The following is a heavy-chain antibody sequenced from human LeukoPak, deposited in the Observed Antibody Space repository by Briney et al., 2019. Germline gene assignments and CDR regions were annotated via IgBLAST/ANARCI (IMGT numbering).Heavy chain of an antibody. J-gene: IGHJ4*02. Sequence: ASVKVSCKASGYTFTSYYMHWVRQAPGQGLEWMGIINPSGGSTSYAQKFQGRVTMTRDMSTSTVYMELSSLRSEDTAVYYCARGGGIAVAGEPTFDYWGQGTLVTVYS. CDR2: INPSGGST. CDR3: ARGGGIAVAGEPTFDY. V-gene: IGHV1-46*01. CDR1: GYTFTSYY. D-gene: IGHD6-19*01.